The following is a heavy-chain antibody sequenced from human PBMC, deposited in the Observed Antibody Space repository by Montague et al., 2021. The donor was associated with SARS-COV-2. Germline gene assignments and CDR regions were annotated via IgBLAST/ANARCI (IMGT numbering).Heavy chain of an antibody. V-gene: IGHV5-10-1*03. Sequence: QSGAEVKKPGESLRISCKGSGYNFSTYWISWVRQMPGKGLEWVGSIDPSDSYIKYSPSLQGHVTISADKSFGSAFLQWSSLKATDTAMFYWARHSWGYNGRPGGAFDIWGQGTMVAVSS. D-gene: IGHD1-14*01. CDR3: ARHSWGYNGRPGGAFDI. CDR1: GYNFSTYW. J-gene: IGHJ3*02. CDR2: IDPSDSYI.